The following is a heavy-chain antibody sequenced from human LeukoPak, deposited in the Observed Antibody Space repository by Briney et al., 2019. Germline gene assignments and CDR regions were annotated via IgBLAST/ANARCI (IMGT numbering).Heavy chain of an antibody. Sequence: SETLSLTCTVSGGSISSYYWSWIRQPAGKGLEWIGRIYTSGSTNYNPSLKSRVTMSVDTSKNQFSLKLSSVTAADTAVYYCARDYYDSSGYNGPPDAFDIWGQGTMVTVSS. J-gene: IGHJ3*02. D-gene: IGHD3-22*01. CDR3: ARDYYDSSGYNGPPDAFDI. V-gene: IGHV4-4*07. CDR1: GGSISSYY. CDR2: IYTSGST.